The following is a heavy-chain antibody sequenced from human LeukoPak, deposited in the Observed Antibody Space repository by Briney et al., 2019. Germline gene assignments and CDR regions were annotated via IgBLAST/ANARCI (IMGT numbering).Heavy chain of an antibody. J-gene: IGHJ4*02. Sequence: SVKAACKVAGYTFTGYYMQWVRHAPGQGRERMRWITHNCGDTNYAQKFQGRVTITRDTSISTAYMELRRQRSDDTAVYYCARDSSGHNDYWGQGTLVTVSS. CDR2: ITHNCGDT. D-gene: IGHD3-22*01. CDR3: ARDSSGHNDY. V-gene: IGHV1-2*02. CDR1: GYTFTGYY.